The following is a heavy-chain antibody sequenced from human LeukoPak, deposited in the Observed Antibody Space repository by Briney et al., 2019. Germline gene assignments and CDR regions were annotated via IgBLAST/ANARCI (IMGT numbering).Heavy chain of an antibody. CDR1: GFTFSNYA. CDR2: ISGSGGST. V-gene: IGHV3-23*01. CDR3: AKDTTPYSSSWYCFDY. Sequence: GGSLRLSCAASGFTFSNYAMSWVRQAPGKGLEWVSAISGSGGSTYYADSVKGRFTISRDNSKNTLYLQMSSLRAEDTAVYYCAKDTTPYSSSWYCFDYWGQGTLVTVSS. J-gene: IGHJ4*02. D-gene: IGHD6-13*01.